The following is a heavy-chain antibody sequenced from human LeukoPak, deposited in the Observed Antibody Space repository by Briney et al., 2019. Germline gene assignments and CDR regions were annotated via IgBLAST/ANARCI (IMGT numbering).Heavy chain of an antibody. V-gene: IGHV5-51*01. CDR2: IHPADSDT. CDR1: GYSFTNYW. J-gene: IGHJ4*02. Sequence: GESLKISCKGSGYSFTNYWIGWVRQMPGKGLEYMCLIHPADSDTRYSPSFQGQVTISADKSISTAYLQWSSLKASDTAMYYCARPGYSSGWYEDYWGQGTLVTVSS. D-gene: IGHD6-19*01. CDR3: ARPGYSSGWYEDY.